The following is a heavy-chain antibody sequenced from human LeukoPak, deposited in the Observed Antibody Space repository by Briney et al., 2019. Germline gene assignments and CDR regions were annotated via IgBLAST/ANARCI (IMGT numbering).Heavy chain of an antibody. CDR1: GGSISTYY. J-gene: IGHJ4*02. CDR2: IYHTGTT. CDR3: AREGIYSNSSFFDC. D-gene: IGHD6-6*01. Sequence: PSETLSLTCTVSGGSISTYYWSWIRQPPGRGLEWIGYIYHTGTTNYNPSLKSRVTISVDTSKNQFSLKLSSVTAADTAVYYCAREGIYSNSSFFDCWGQGTPVTVSS. V-gene: IGHV4-59*12.